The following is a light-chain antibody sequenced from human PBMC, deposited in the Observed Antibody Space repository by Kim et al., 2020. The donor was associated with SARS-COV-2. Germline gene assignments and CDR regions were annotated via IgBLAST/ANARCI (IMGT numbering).Light chain of an antibody. CDR2: SNN. V-gene: IGLV1-44*01. CDR3: AAWDDSLNGQV. CDR1: SSNIGSNT. Sequence: QSVLTQPPSASGTPGQRVPISCSGSSSNIGSNTVNWYQQLPGTAPKLLIYSNNQRPSGVPDRFSGSKSGTSASLAISGLQSEDEADYYCAAWDDSLNGQVFGGGTQLTVL. J-gene: IGLJ3*02.